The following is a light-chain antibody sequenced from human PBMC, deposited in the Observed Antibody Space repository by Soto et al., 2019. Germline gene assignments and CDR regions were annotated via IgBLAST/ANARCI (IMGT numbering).Light chain of an antibody. V-gene: IGKV3-20*01. CDR1: PSAVSSY. Sequence: EIVLTQSPVNLSLSPWERATLSCRTSPSAVSSYLVWYQQKPGQAPNLLIYGASSSVTGIPDRFSGSGSGTKFSLLISRLEHADVAVYYCHQYGDSQAYTFGQGTKLEIK. CDR2: GAS. J-gene: IGKJ2*01. CDR3: HQYGDSQAYT.